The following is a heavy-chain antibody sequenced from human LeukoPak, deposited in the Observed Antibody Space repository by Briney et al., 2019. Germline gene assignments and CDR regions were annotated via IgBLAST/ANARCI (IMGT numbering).Heavy chain of an antibody. D-gene: IGHD3-16*01. J-gene: IGHJ4*02. Sequence: ASVKVSCKASGYTLSDYYMHWVRQAPGQGLEWMGWINPNSGDTMYAQSLQGRVTLTSDTSINTAYMELTRLRSDDTAVYFCARVVSGGVIWAYWGQGTLVTVSS. CDR2: INPNSGDT. CDR3: ARVVSGGVIWAY. CDR1: GYTLSDYY. V-gene: IGHV1-2*02.